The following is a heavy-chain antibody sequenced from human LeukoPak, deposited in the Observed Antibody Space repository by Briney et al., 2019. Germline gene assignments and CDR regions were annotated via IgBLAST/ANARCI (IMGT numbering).Heavy chain of an antibody. J-gene: IGHJ4*02. CDR3: ARAKVTNDY. Sequence: GRSLRLSCAASGFTFSSYGMHWVRQAPGKGLEWVANINEDGSEKYYVDSVKGRFTISRDNAKNSLYLQMNSLRAEDTAVYYCARAKVTNDYWGQGTLVTVSS. CDR1: GFTFSSYG. D-gene: IGHD4-17*01. V-gene: IGHV3-7*03. CDR2: INEDGSEK.